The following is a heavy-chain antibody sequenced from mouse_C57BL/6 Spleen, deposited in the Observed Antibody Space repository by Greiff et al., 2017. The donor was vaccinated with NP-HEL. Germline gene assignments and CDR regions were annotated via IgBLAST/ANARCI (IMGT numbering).Heavy chain of an antibody. D-gene: IGHD1-1*01. Sequence: VQGVASGGGLVKPGGSLKLSCAASGFTFSSYAMSWVRPTPEKRLEWVATICDGGSYTYYPANVKGRFTISSDNAKNNLYLQMSHLKSEDTAMYYCARDRPITTDPLYAKGYWGQGASVT. J-gene: IGHJ4*01. V-gene: IGHV5-4*01. CDR1: GFTFSSYA. CDR3: ARDRPITTDPLYAKGY. CDR2: ICDGGSYT.